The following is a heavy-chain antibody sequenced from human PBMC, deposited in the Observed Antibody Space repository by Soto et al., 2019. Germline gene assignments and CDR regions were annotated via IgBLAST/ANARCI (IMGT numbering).Heavy chain of an antibody. Sequence: PGGSLSISCAASGFTFSSYAMSWVRQAPGKGLEWVSALSGSGGSTYYADSVKGRFTISRDNSKNTLYLQMNSLRAEDTAVYYCAKMEVGYDFWSGYPRPYYYYGMDVWGQGTTVTVSS. D-gene: IGHD3-3*01. V-gene: IGHV3-23*01. CDR3: AKMEVGYDFWSGYPRPYYYYGMDV. CDR1: GFTFSSYA. J-gene: IGHJ6*02. CDR2: LSGSGGST.